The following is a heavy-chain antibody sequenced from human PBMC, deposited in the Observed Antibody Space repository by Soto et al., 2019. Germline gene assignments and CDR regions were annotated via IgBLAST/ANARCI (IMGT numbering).Heavy chain of an antibody. D-gene: IGHD3-22*01. J-gene: IGHJ4*02. V-gene: IGHV4-30-4*08. CDR1: GASIGSGDFY. CDR2: IYYNELSSSEST. Sequence: SETLSLTCTVSGASIGSGDFYWSWIRQSPGKGLEWLGYIYYNELSSSESTHYNSSLKSRVSISVDTSKNQFSLTLRSMTAADTAVYYCARTGPSYYYHNSGSPGDYWGQGTLVTVSS. CDR3: ARTGPSYYYHNSGSPGDY.